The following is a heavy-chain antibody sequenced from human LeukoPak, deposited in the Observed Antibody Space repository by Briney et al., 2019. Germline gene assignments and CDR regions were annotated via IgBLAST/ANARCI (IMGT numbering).Heavy chain of an antibody. J-gene: IGHJ4*02. CDR3: ARDRVLHYFDY. D-gene: IGHD3-16*01. CDR2: IWYDGSDK. CDR1: GFTFSSHG. V-gene: IGHV3-33*01. Sequence: PGRSLRLSRAASGFTFSSHGMHWVRQAPGKGLEWVAVIWYDGSDKSVKGRFTISRDNSKNTLYLQMTSLRADDTAVYYCARDRVLHYFDYWGQGALVTVSS.